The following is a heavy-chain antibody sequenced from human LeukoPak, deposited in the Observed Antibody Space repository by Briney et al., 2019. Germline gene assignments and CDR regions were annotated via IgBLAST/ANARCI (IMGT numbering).Heavy chain of an antibody. J-gene: IGHJ4*02. V-gene: IGHV1-69*04. CDR3: ASRDDKPKPQSGYDLGY. CDR1: GGTFSSYA. CDR2: IIPILGIA. D-gene: IGHD5-12*01. Sequence: SVTVSCKASGGTFSSYAISWVRQAPGQGLEWMGRIIPILGIANYAQKFQGRVTITADKSTSTAYMELSSLRSEDTAVYYCASRDDKPKPQSGYDLGYWGQGTLVTVSS.